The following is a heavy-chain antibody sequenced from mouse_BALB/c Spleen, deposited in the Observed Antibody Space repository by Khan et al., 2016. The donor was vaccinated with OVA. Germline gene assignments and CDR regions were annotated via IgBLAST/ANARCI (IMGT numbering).Heavy chain of an antibody. V-gene: IGHV5-6*01. CDR3: ARLAYYYDSEGFAY. CDR2: ISTGGHYT. CDR1: GFTFSTYG. J-gene: IGHJ3*01. Sequence: EVELVESGGDLVEPGGSLKLSCAASGFTFSTYGMSWVRQTPDKRLEWVATISTGGHYTYYPDSVRGRVTISRANAKNTLYLQMTSLKSEDTAMFYCARLAYYYDSEGFAYWGQGTLVTVSA. D-gene: IGHD1-1*01.